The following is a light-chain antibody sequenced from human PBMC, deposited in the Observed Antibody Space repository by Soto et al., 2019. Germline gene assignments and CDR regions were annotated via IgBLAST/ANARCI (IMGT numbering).Light chain of an antibody. Sequence: QSALTQPASVSGSPGQSITISCTGTSSDIGYYNYVSWYQQHPGKAPKLMIYDVSNRPSGVSNRFSGSKSGNTASLTISGLQAEDEADYYCCSYTLSTTVVFGRGTKVTVL. V-gene: IGLV2-14*01. CDR1: SSDIGYYNY. CDR3: CSYTLSTTVV. J-gene: IGLJ2*01. CDR2: DVS.